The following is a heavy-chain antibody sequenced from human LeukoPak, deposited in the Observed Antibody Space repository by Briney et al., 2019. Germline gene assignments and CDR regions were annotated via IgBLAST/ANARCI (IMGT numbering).Heavy chain of an antibody. D-gene: IGHD4-17*01. CDR2: INHSGST. V-gene: IGHV4-34*01. Sequence: PSETLSLTCAVYGGSFSGYYWSWIRQPPGKGLEWIGEINHSGSTNYNPSLKSRVTISVDTSKNQFSLKLSSVTAADTAVYYCARGKTTVTNWGQGTLVTVSS. CDR1: GGSFSGYY. J-gene: IGHJ4*02. CDR3: ARGKTTVTN.